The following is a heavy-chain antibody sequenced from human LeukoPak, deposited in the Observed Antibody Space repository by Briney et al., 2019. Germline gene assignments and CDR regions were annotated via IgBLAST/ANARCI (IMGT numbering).Heavy chain of an antibody. Sequence: SETLSLTCTVSGGSISSYYWSWIRQPPGKGLEWIGYIYYSGSANYNPSLKSRVTISVDTSKNQFSLKLSSVTAADTAVYYCARHLGYCSSTSCYRYFDYWGQGTLVTVSS. CDR2: IYYSGSA. CDR3: ARHLGYCSSTSCYRYFDY. D-gene: IGHD2-2*01. J-gene: IGHJ4*02. V-gene: IGHV4-59*08. CDR1: GGSISSYY.